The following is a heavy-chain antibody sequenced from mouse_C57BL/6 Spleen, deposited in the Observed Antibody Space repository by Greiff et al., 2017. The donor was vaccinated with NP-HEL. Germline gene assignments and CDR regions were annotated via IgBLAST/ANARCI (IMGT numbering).Heavy chain of an antibody. CDR1: GFTFSNYW. V-gene: IGHV6-3*01. CDR3: TVTTVVADYYFDY. CDR2: IRLKSDNYAT. J-gene: IGHJ2*01. D-gene: IGHD1-1*01. Sequence: EVQVVESGGGLVQPGGSMKLSCVASGFTFSNYWMNWVRQSPEKGLEWVAQIRLKSDNYATHYAESVKGRFTISRDDSKSSVYLQMNNLRAEDTGIYYCTVTTVVADYYFDYWGQGTTLTVSS.